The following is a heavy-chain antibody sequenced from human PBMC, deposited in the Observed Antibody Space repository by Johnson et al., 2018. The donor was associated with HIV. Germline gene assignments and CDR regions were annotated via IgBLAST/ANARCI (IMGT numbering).Heavy chain of an antibody. CDR1: GFTFDDYA. CDR3: ARDGGSTRGDAFDI. CDR2: ISWNSGSI. J-gene: IGHJ3*02. V-gene: IGHV3-9*01. D-gene: IGHD1-26*01. Sequence: LVESGGGVVQPGRSLRLSCAASGFTFDDYAMHWVRQAPGMGLEWVSGISWNSGSIGYADSVEGRITISRDNSKNTLYLQMNSLRAEDTAVYYCARDGGSTRGDAFDIWGQGTMVTVSS.